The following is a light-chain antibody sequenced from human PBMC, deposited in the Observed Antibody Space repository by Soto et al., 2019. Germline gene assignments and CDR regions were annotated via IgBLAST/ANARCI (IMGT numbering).Light chain of an antibody. V-gene: IGKV3-15*01. CDR3: HQYDTWPRT. CDR1: QSVSNF. CDR2: GAS. Sequence: EIVLTHSPGTLSLSPCKRATLSCRASQSVSNFLAWYQQKPGQAPRLLIYGASTRATGIPARFSGSGSGTEFTLTISSLQSEDFAVYYCHQYDTWPRTFGQGTKVDIK. J-gene: IGKJ1*01.